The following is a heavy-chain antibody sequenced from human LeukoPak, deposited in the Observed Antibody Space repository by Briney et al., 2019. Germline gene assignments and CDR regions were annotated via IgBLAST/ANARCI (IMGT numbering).Heavy chain of an antibody. D-gene: IGHD1-26*01. CDR2: VNHSGST. J-gene: IGHJ6*02. V-gene: IGHV4-34*01. CDR1: GGSFSGYY. CDR3: ARGPLYSGSYYYYGMDV. Sequence: ETLSLTCAVYGGSFSGYYWSWIRQPPGKGLEWIGEVNHSGSTNYNPSLKSRVTISVDTSKNQFSLKLSSVTAADTAVYYCARGPLYSGSYYYYGMDVWGQGTTVTVSS.